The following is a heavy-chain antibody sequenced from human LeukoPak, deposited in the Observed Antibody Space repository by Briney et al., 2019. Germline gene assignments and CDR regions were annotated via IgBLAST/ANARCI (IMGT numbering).Heavy chain of an antibody. CDR2: IWYDGSNK. V-gene: IGHV3-33*01. J-gene: IGHJ4*02. CDR3: ARDAWDYDSSGYYYPHDY. CDR1: GFTFSSYG. Sequence: GGSLRLSCAASGFTFSSYGMHWVRQAPGKGLEWGAVIWYDGSNKYYAASVKGRFTISRDNSKITLYLQLNSLRAEDTAVYYCARDAWDYDSSGYYYPHDYWGQGTLVTVSS. D-gene: IGHD3-22*01.